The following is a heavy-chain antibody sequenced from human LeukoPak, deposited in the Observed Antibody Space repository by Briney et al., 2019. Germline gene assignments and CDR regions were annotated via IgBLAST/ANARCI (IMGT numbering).Heavy chain of an antibody. V-gene: IGHV3-7*01. J-gene: IGHJ4*02. CDR3: ARYSDILTAYSPLGY. CDR1: GFTFNNYW. Sequence: PGGSLRLSCAVSGFTFNNYWMTWVRQAPGKGLEWVASIRDDGSAKYYMDSVKGRFSISRDNAKNSLYLQMNSLRAEDTAVYYCARYSDILTAYSPLGYWGQGTLVTVSS. D-gene: IGHD3-9*01. CDR2: IRDDGSAK.